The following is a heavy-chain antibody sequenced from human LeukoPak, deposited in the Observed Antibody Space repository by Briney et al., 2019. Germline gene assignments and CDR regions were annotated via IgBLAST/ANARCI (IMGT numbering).Heavy chain of an antibody. J-gene: IGHJ5*02. Sequence: PSETLSLTCTVSGGSISSYYWSWIRQPPGKGLERIGYIYYSGSTNYNPSLKSRVTISVDTSKNQFSLKLSSVTAADTAVYYCARVWNSSGWYVDWFDPWGQGTLVTVSS. D-gene: IGHD6-19*01. CDR2: IYYSGST. V-gene: IGHV4-59*01. CDR1: GGSISSYY. CDR3: ARVWNSSGWYVDWFDP.